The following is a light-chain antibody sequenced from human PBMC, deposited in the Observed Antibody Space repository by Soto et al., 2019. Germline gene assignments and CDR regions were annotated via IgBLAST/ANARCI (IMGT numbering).Light chain of an antibody. V-gene: IGLV1-40*01. CDR1: RSNIGAGYD. CDR2: GNN. CDR3: QSYDTSLSEV. J-gene: IGLJ3*02. Sequence: QSVLTQPPSVSGAPGQRVTISCTGNRSNIGAGYDVHWYQQLPGTAPKLLIYGNNNRPSGVPDRFFGSKSGTSASLAITGLQAEDEAGYYCQSYDTSLSEVFGGGTKVTVL.